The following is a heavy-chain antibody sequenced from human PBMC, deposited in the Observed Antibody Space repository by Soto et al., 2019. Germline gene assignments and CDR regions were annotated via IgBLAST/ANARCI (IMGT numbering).Heavy chain of an antibody. CDR2: IWYDGSNK. Sequence: PGGSLRLSCAATGFTFSSYGMHWVRQAPGKGLEWVAVIWYDGSNKYYADSVKGRFTISRDNSKNTLYLQMNSLRAEDTAVYYCARDSSEAYYDSSGYYAYWGQGT. V-gene: IGHV3-33*01. J-gene: IGHJ4*02. CDR1: GFTFSSYG. D-gene: IGHD3-22*01. CDR3: ARDSSEAYYDSSGYYAY.